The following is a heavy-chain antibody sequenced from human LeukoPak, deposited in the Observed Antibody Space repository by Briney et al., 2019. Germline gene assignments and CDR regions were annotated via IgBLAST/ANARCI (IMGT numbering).Heavy chain of an antibody. CDR2: IYYSGST. J-gene: IGHJ4*02. CDR3: ARFRDDTYYYDSSGYRGFDY. CDR1: GGSISSSSYY. Sequence: SETLSLTCTASGGSISSSSYYWGWIRQPPGKGLEWIGSIYYSGSTYYNPSLKSRVTISVDTSKNQFSLKLSSVTAADTAVYYCARFRDDTYYYDSSGYRGFDYWGQGTLVTVSS. V-gene: IGHV4-39*01. D-gene: IGHD3-22*01.